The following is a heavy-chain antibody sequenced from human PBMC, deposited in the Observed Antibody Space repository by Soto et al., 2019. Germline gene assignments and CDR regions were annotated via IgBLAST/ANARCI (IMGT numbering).Heavy chain of an antibody. D-gene: IGHD2-2*02. V-gene: IGHV3-48*03. CDR3: ARGDCKTSCYIGF. J-gene: IGHJ4*02. CDR2: ITSSGGAT. CDR1: GFGFSNYE. Sequence: PGGSLRLSCAASGFGFSNYEMNWVRQAPGKGPEWVSYITSSGGATMYADSVKGRFTISRDNAKDSLYLQMNSLRVEDTAVYYCARGDCKTSCYIGFWGQGALVTVSS.